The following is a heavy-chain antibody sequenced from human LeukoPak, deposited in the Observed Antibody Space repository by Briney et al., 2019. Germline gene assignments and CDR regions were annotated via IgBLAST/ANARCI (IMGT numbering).Heavy chain of an antibody. CDR2: IYYSGST. CDR1: GGAISSYY. V-gene: IGHV4-59*01. CDR3: ARALNYYYYMDV. Sequence: SETLSLTCTVSGGAISSYYWSWIRQPPGKGLEWIGYIYYSGSTNYNPSLKSRVTISVDTSKNQFSLKLSSVTAAGTAVYYCARALNYYYYMDVWGKGTTVTVSS. J-gene: IGHJ6*03.